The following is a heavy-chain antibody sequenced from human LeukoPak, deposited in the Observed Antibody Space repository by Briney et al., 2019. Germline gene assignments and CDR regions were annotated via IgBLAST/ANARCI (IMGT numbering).Heavy chain of an antibody. CDR2: IWYDGSNK. J-gene: IGHJ4*02. Sequence: QPGRSLRLSCAASGFTFSSYGMHWVRQAPGKGLEWVAVIWYDGSNKYYADSVKGRFTISRDNSKNTLYLQMNSPRAEDTAVYYCARDGFRGSYFDYWGQGTLVTVSS. CDR3: ARDGFRGSYFDY. D-gene: IGHD1-26*01. V-gene: IGHV3-33*01. CDR1: GFTFSSYG.